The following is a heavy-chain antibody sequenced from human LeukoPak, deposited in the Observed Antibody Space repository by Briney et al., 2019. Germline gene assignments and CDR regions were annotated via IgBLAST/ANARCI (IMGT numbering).Heavy chain of an antibody. J-gene: IGHJ4*02. Sequence: GGSLRLSCAASGFTFSSYGMHWVRQAPGEGLEWVAVISYDGSNKYYADSVKGRFTISRDNSKNTLYLQMNSLRAEDTAVYYCAKEYYYDSSGYYWGQGTLVTVSS. CDR3: AKEYYYDSSGYY. CDR2: ISYDGSNK. D-gene: IGHD3-22*01. CDR1: GFTFSSYG. V-gene: IGHV3-30*18.